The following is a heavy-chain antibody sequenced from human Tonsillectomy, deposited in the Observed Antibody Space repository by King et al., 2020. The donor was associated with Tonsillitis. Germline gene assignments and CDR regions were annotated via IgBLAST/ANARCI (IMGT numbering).Heavy chain of an antibody. J-gene: IGHJ4*02. Sequence: GQLVQSGAEVKKPGSSVKVSCKASGGTFSSYAISWVRQAPGQGLEWMGGIIPIFVTANYPQNFQGRVTITPDESTTTAYMELSSLRSEDTAVYYCARGYCSSTSCSYFDSWGQGTLVTVSS. D-gene: IGHD2-2*01. CDR2: IIPIFVTA. V-gene: IGHV1-69*01. CDR1: GGTFSSYA. CDR3: ARGYCSSTSCSYFDS.